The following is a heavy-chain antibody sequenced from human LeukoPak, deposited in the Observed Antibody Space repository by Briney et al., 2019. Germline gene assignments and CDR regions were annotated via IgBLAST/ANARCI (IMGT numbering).Heavy chain of an antibody. J-gene: IGHJ4*02. Sequence: SVKVSCKASGGTFSSYAISWERQAPGQGLEWMGRIIPILGIANYAQKFQGRVTITADKSTSTAYMELSSLRSEDTAVYYCARSIQSHRAAAGVFDYWGQGTLVTVSS. V-gene: IGHV1-69*04. CDR2: IIPILGIA. CDR1: GGTFSSYA. CDR3: ARSIQSHRAAAGVFDY. D-gene: IGHD6-13*01.